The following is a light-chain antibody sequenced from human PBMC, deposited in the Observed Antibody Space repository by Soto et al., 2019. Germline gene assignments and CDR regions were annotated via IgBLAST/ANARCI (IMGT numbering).Light chain of an antibody. CDR2: DTS. Sequence: QAVVTQEPSLTVSPGGTVTLTCGSSTGAVTSGHYPYWFQQKPGQAPRTLIYDTSNKHSWTPARFSGSLLGGKAALTLSGAQPEEEAEYYCLLSYSGGGGVFGGVTKLTVL. CDR1: TGAVTSGHY. J-gene: IGLJ2*01. CDR3: LLSYSGGGGV. V-gene: IGLV7-46*01.